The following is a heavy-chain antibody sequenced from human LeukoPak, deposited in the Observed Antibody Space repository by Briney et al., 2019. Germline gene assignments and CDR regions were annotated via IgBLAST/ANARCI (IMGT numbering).Heavy chain of an antibody. D-gene: IGHD3-3*01. J-gene: IGHJ4*02. Sequence: PSETLSLTCAVYGGSFSGYYWSWIRQPPGKGLEWIGEINHSGSTNYNPSLKSRVTISVDTSKNQFSLKLSSVTAADTAVYYCARIESYYDFWSGYYPTFDYWGQGTLVTVPS. CDR1: GGSFSGYY. CDR3: ARIESYYDFWSGYYPTFDY. CDR2: INHSGST. V-gene: IGHV4-34*01.